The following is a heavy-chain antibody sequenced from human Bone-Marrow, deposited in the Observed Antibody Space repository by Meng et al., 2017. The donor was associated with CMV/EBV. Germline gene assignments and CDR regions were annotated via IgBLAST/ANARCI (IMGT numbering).Heavy chain of an antibody. CDR2: IRYDGSNK. Sequence: GESLKISCAASGFTFSSYGMHWVRQAPGKGLEWVAFIRYDGSNKYYADSVKGRFTISRDNSKNTLYLQMNSLRAEDTAVYYCAKDMSSGWYNYYYYGKYVWGQGTTVAVSS. D-gene: IGHD6-19*01. V-gene: IGHV3-30*02. J-gene: IGHJ6*02. CDR1: GFTFSSYG. CDR3: AKDMSSGWYNYYYYGKYV.